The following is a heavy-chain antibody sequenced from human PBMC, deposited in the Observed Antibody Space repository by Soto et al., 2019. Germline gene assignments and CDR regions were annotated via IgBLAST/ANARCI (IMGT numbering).Heavy chain of an antibody. CDR3: AKGSFGFDY. J-gene: IGHJ4*02. CDR1: GVTFTSYA. CDR2: ISKSGDST. Sequence: EVQLLESGGGLVQPGGSLRLSCAASGVTFTSYAMTWVRQVPGEGLQWVSSISKSGDSTYYADSVKGRFTTSRDNSKNTLYLQMNSLRAEDTAIYYCAKGSFGFDYGGQGTLVTVSS. D-gene: IGHD3-10*01. V-gene: IGHV3-23*01.